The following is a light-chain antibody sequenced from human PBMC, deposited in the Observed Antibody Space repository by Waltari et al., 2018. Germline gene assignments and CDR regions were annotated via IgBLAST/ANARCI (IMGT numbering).Light chain of an antibody. Sequence: NFMLTQPHSVSESPGKTLIISCTRSIGRIASNYVQWYQQRPGRAPTTVIYEDNERPSGVPDRFSGSIDSSSNSASLTISGLKTEDEADYYCQSYDTSNHNVVFGGGTKLTVL. CDR3: QSYDTSNHNVV. J-gene: IGLJ2*01. CDR1: IGRIASNY. V-gene: IGLV6-57*03. CDR2: EDN.